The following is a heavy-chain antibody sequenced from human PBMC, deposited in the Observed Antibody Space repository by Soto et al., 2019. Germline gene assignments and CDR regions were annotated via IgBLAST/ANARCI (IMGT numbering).Heavy chain of an antibody. CDR2: ISSSGSTI. CDR3: ANWNYDVYNNGMAV. D-gene: IGHD1-7*01. V-gene: IGHV3-48*03. Sequence: LRLSCAASGFTFSSYEMNWVRQAPGKGLEWVSYISSSGSTIYYAYSWKGRFTISRENPKNSLYLQMNSLRAEDTAFYYCANWNYDVYNNGMAVGGQGTTVPVSS. J-gene: IGHJ6*02. CDR1: GFTFSSYE.